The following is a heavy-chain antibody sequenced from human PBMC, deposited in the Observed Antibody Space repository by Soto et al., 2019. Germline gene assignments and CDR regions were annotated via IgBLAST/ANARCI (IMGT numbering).Heavy chain of an antibody. CDR2: IYYSGST. D-gene: IGHD5-18*01. J-gene: IGHJ4*02. CDR1: GGSISSGDYY. V-gene: IGHV4-30-4*01. Sequence: SETLSLTCTVSGGSISSGDYYWTWIRQPPGKGLEWIGFIYYSGSTYYNPSLKSRVTISLDTSKNQFSLNLSSVTAADTAMYYCARDGGGYTYGTYYFDYWGQGTLVTVSS. CDR3: ARDGGGYTYGTYYFDY.